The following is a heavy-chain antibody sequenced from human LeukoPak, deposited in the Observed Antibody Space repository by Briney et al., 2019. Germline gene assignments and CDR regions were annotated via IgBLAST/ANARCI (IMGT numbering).Heavy chain of an antibody. CDR2: IFYSGTT. CDR3: ARNHGSGRGEWFDP. V-gene: IGHV4-59*01. Sequence: SETLSLTCTVSGGSISSYYWSWIRQPPGKGLEWIGFIFYSGTTNYNPSLKSRVTISVDTSKNQFSLKMSSVTAADTAVYYCARNHGSGRGEWFDPWGQGTLVTVSS. CDR1: GGSISSYY. J-gene: IGHJ5*02. D-gene: IGHD3-10*01.